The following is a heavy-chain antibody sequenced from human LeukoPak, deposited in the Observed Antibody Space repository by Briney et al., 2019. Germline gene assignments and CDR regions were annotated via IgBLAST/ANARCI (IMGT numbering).Heavy chain of an antibody. J-gene: IGHJ6*02. CDR2: INPNSGGT. Sequence: ASVKVSCKASGYTFTGYYMHWVRQAPGRGLEWMGWINPNSGGTNYAQKFQGWVTMTRDTSISTAYMELSRLRSDDTAVYYCARGLRALYYYYYGMDVWGQGTTVTVSS. CDR1: GYTFTGYY. V-gene: IGHV1-2*04. CDR3: ARGLRALYYYYYGMDV.